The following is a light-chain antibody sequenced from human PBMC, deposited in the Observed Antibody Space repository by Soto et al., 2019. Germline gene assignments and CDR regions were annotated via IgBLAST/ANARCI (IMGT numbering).Light chain of an antibody. CDR2: YDS. V-gene: IGLV3-21*04. CDR3: QVWDSSSDHVV. Sequence: SYVLTQPPSVSVAPGKTARITCGGDKIGSRVVHWYQQKPGQAPVLVIFYDSDRPSGIPERFSGSNSGNTATLTISRVEAGDEADYYCQVWDSSSDHVVFGGGTKLTVL. J-gene: IGLJ2*01. CDR1: KIGSRV.